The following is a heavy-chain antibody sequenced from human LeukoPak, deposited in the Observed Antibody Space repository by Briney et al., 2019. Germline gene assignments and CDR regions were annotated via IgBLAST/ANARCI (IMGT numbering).Heavy chain of an antibody. CDR3: ASGGFLGGKFWGYYFDY. J-gene: IGHJ4*02. D-gene: IGHD4-23*01. V-gene: IGHV4-59*08. CDR2: IYYSGST. Sequence: SETLSLTCTVSGGSISSYYWSWIRQPPGKGLEWSGYIYYSGSTNYNPSLKSRVTISVDTAKTHFSLKLSSVTAADTAVYYCASGGFLGGKFWGYYFDYWGQGTLVTVSS. CDR1: GGSISSYY.